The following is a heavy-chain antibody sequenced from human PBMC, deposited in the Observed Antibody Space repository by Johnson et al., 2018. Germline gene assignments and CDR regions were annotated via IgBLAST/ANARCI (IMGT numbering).Heavy chain of an antibody. CDR2: IKSKTDGGTT. D-gene: IGHD2-2*01. CDR3: TAEAVYGSSTRCLEYYYYGMDV. CDR1: GFTFSNAW. J-gene: IGHJ6*02. Sequence: VQLVESGGGLVKPGGSLRLSCAASGFTFSNAWMNWVRQAPGKGLEWVGRIKSKTDGGTTDYAAPVKGRFTISRDESKNTLYLQMNSLKTEDTAVYYCTAEAVYGSSTRCLEYYYYGMDVWGQGTTVTVSS. V-gene: IGHV3-15*07.